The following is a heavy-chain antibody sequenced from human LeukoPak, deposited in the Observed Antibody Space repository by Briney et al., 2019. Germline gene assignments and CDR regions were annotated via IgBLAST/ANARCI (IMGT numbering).Heavy chain of an antibody. D-gene: IGHD3-22*01. CDR2: IYYSGST. J-gene: IGHJ2*01. V-gene: IGHV4-59*01. Sequence: SETLSLTCTVSGGSISSYYWSWIRQPPGKGLEWIGYIYYSGSTNYNPSLKSRVTISVDTSKNQFSLKLSSVTAADTAVYYCASLNYYDSSGSPWYFDLWGRGTLVTVSS. CDR3: ASLNYYDSSGSPWYFDL. CDR1: GGSISSYY.